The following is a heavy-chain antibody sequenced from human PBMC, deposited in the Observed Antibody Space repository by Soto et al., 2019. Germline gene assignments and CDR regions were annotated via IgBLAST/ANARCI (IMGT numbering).Heavy chain of an antibody. V-gene: IGHV3-7*01. CDR1: GFTFSTYL. J-gene: IGHJ4*02. Sequence: LRLSCAASGFTFSTYLMSWVRQAPGKGLEWVANIKYDGSETYYVDSVKGRFTISRDNAKNSLYLQMNSLRGEDTAVYYCARYSSAWGLWGQGTLVTVSS. CDR2: IKYDGSET. D-gene: IGHD6-19*01. CDR3: ARYSSAWGL.